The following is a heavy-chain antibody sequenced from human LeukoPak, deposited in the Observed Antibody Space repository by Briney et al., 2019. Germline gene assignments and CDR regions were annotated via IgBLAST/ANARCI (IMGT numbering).Heavy chain of an antibody. CDR2: ITSSSSDI. V-gene: IGHV3-21*01. CDR3: ARDVLPYSGNYSATLGAGAFDI. CDR1: GFAFSSYS. J-gene: IGHJ3*02. D-gene: IGHD1-26*01. Sequence: PGGSLRLSCVASGFAFSSYSMNWVRQAPGKGLEWVSSITSSSSDIYYAVSVKGRFTISRDNAKNSLYLQMNSLRAEDTAVYYCARDVLPYSGNYSATLGAGAFDIWGQGTMVTVSS.